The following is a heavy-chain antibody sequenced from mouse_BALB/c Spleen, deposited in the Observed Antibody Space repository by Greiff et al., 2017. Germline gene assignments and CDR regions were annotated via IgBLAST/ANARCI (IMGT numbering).Heavy chain of an antibody. CDR3: TRWDYDDYYAMDY. V-gene: IGHV1S81*02. CDR2: INPSNGGT. J-gene: IGHJ4*01. D-gene: IGHD2-4*01. CDR1: GYTFTSYY. Sequence: VQLQQSGAELVKPGASVKLSCKASGYTFTSYYMYWVKQRPGQGLEWIGEINPSNGGTNFNEKFKSKATLTVDKSSSTAYMQLSSLTSEDSAVYYCTRWDYDDYYAMDYWGQGTSVTVSS.